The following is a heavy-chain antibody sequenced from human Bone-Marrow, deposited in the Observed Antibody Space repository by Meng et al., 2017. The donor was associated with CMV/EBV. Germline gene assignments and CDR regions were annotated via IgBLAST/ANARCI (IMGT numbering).Heavy chain of an antibody. D-gene: IGHD6-19*01. CDR1: GYSFTSYW. CDR2: IYPGDSDT. Sequence: KVSCKGSGYSFTSYWIGWVRQIPGKGLEWMGIIYPGDSDTRYSPSFQGLVTISADKSISTADMQWRSLNASDTAMYHCARLREPGSGVPYCYYGMDVWGQGTTVTVSS. V-gene: IGHV5-51*01. J-gene: IGHJ6*02. CDR3: ARLREPGSGVPYCYYGMDV.